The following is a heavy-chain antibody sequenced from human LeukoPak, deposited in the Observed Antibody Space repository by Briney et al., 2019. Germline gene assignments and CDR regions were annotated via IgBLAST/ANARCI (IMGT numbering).Heavy chain of an antibody. V-gene: IGHV4-59*01. CDR2: IYHSGSA. Sequence: NPSETLSLTCTVSGGSIGDYYWTWIRQPPGKGLEWIGYIYHSGSANYKSSLKSRVTISLDTSKNQVSLKMRSVTAADTAVYYCTKATQWLAFDYWGRGTLVTVSS. CDR1: GGSIGDYY. J-gene: IGHJ4*02. D-gene: IGHD6-19*01. CDR3: TKATQWLAFDY.